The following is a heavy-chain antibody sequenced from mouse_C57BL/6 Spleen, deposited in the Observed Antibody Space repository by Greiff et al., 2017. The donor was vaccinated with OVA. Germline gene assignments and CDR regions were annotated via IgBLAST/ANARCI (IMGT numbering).Heavy chain of an antibody. CDR3: AIESFITTVVAPPFAY. CDR2: IHPNRGST. Sequence: VQLQQPGAELVKPGASVKLSCKASGYTFTSYWMHWVKQRPGQGLEWIGMIHPNRGSTKYNEKFKSKATLTVDKSSSTAYMQLSRLTSEDSAFYYCAIESFITTVVAPPFAYWGQGTLVTVSS. J-gene: IGHJ3*01. D-gene: IGHD1-1*01. V-gene: IGHV1-64*01. CDR1: GYTFTSYW.